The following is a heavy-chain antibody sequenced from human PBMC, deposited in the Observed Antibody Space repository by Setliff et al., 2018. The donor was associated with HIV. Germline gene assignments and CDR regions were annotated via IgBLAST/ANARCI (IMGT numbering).Heavy chain of an antibody. D-gene: IGHD1-20*01. Sequence: SVKVSCKASGGIFNNNAISWARQPPGQGLEWVGGIIPMFATAKYARKFQGRVTITADESTTTAYMELSSLRFEDTAVYYCARDLTGIPSGGGVDPWGQGTLVTVSS. V-gene: IGHV1-69*13. CDR3: ARDLTGIPSGGGVDP. CDR1: GGIFNNNA. CDR2: IIPMFATA. J-gene: IGHJ5*02.